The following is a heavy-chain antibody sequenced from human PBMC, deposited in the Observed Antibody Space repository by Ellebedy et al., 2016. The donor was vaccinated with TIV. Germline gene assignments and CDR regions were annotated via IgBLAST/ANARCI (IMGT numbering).Heavy chain of an antibody. CDR3: ARAPLNYGSEIRLYNGMDV. V-gene: IGHV3-21*05. Sequence: GESLKISCAASGFTFSSYSMNWVRQAPGKGLEWVSYISSSSSYIYYADSVEGRFTISRDNSKNTLYLQVNSLRVEDTAVYYCARAPLNYGSEIRLYNGMDVWGQGTTVTVSS. CDR1: GFTFSSYS. D-gene: IGHD3-10*01. J-gene: IGHJ6*02. CDR2: ISSSSSYI.